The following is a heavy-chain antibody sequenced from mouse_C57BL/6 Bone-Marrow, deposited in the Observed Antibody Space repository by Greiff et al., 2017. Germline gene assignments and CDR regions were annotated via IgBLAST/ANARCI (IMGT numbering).Heavy chain of an antibody. V-gene: IGHV1-55*01. CDR2: IYPGSGST. D-gene: IGHD6-5*01. CDR1: GYTFTSYW. J-gene: IGHJ4*01. Sequence: VQLQQPGAELVKPGASVKMSCKASGYTFTSYWITWVKQRPGQGLEWIGDIYPGSGSTNYNEKFKSKATLTVDTSSSTAYMQLSSLTSEYSAVYYCARPYDYYAMDYWGQGTSVTVSS. CDR3: ARPYDYYAMDY.